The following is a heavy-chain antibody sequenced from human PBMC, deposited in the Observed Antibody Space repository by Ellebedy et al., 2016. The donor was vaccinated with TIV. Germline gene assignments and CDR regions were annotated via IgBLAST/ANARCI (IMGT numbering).Heavy chain of an antibody. CDR1: EFTLSDYL. CDR3: ARDRQDPEYNYYYAMDV. CDR2: IKKDGSEK. J-gene: IGHJ6*02. D-gene: IGHD1-1*01. Sequence: PGGSLRLSCAASEFTLSDYLMSRVRQAPGKGLEWVAKIKKDGSEKHYVDSVKGRFTISRDHAKNSLYLQMDSLRAEDTAVYYCARDRQDPEYNYYYAMDVWGQGTTVTVSS. V-gene: IGHV3-7*03.